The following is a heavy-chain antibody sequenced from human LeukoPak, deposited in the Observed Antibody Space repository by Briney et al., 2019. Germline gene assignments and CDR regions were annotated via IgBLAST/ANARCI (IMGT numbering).Heavy chain of an antibody. Sequence: GGSLRLSCAASGFTFSTYAMSWVRQAPGKGLEWVSTVSDSRDVHYSDSVKGRFTISRDNARNSLYLQMNSLRDEDTAVYYCTRDGLHTAHFDYWGQGTLVTVSS. CDR3: TRDGLHTAHFDY. D-gene: IGHD5-18*01. V-gene: IGHV3-69-1*01. J-gene: IGHJ4*02. CDR1: GFTFSTYA. CDR2: VSDSRDV.